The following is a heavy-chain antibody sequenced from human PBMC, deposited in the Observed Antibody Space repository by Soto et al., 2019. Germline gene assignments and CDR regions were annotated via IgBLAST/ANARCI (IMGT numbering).Heavy chain of an antibody. Sequence: PGGSLRLSCIGSGFTFSSYAMNWVRQAPGKGLEWVSSISSSSKYIYYTDSVKGRFTISRDSAKNSLYLQMNGLRAEDTALYYCARDPDAEYSGNYHTPRSLDSWGQGTQVTVSS. V-gene: IGHV3-21*01. D-gene: IGHD1-26*01. J-gene: IGHJ4*02. CDR2: ISSSSKYI. CDR3: ARDPDAEYSGNYHTPRSLDS. CDR1: GFTFSSYA.